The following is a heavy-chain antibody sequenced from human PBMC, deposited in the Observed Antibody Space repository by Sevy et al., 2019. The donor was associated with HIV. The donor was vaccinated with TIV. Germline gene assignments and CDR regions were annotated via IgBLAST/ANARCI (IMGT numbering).Heavy chain of an antibody. J-gene: IGHJ4*02. V-gene: IGHV3-21*04. D-gene: IGHD6-19*01. CDR1: GFTFSSYS. CDR2: ISSSSSYI. CDR3: ATDRSSGWPL. Sequence: GGSLRLSCAASGFTFSSYSMNWVRQAPGKGLEWVSSISSSSSYIYYADSVKGRFTISRDNSKNTLFLQMNSLRAEDTAIYYCATDRSSGWPLWGQGTLVTVSS.